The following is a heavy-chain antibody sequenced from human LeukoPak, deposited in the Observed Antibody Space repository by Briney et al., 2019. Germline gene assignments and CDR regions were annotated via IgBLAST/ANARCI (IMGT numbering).Heavy chain of an antibody. J-gene: IGHJ4*02. D-gene: IGHD3-10*01. CDR2: IYYSGST. CDR1: GGSISSSSYY. V-gene: IGHV4-39*07. Sequence: PSETLSLTCTVSGGSISSSSYYWGWIRQPPGKGLEWIGSIYYSGSTYYNPSLKSRVTISVDTSKNQFSLKLSSVTAADTAVYYCARGMVRGAQYWGQGTLVTVSS. CDR3: ARGMVRGAQY.